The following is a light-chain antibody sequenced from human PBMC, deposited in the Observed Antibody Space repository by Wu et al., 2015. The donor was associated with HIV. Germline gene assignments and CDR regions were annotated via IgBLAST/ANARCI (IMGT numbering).Light chain of an antibody. V-gene: IGKV3-15*01. CDR3: QQYNNWPRT. J-gene: IGKJ1*01. Sequence: IVMTQSPATLSVSPGERATLSCRASQIISSNLAWYQQKPGQAPSLLIYGASTRATGIPGRFSGSGSGTEFTLTISRMQSEDFAVYYCQQYNNWPRTFGQGTKVEIK. CDR2: GAS. CDR1: QIISSN.